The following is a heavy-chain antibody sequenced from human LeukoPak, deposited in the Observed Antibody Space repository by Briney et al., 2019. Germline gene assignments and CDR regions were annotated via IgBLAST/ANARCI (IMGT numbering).Heavy chain of an antibody. Sequence: GGSLRRSCAASGFTFTIYTMNWVRQAPGRGLEWVSSISSTGNNIYYADSVKGRFTISRDNAKVSLYLEMNSLRAEDTAVYYCARGLRRGDYWGQGTLVTVSS. J-gene: IGHJ4*02. CDR1: GFTFTIYT. CDR2: ISSTGNNI. V-gene: IGHV3-21*01. CDR3: ARGLRRGDY. D-gene: IGHD4-17*01.